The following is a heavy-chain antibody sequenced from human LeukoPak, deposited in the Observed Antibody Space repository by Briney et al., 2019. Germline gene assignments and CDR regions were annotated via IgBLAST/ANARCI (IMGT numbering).Heavy chain of an antibody. V-gene: IGHV4-34*01. Sequence: SETLSLTCAVYGGSFSGYYWSWIRQPPGKGLEWIGEINHSGSTNYNPSLKSRVTISVDTSKNQFSLKLSSVTAADTAVYYCARAPLYDSSGYYYGNYYYYMDVWGQGTLVTVSS. D-gene: IGHD3-22*01. CDR3: ARAPLYDSSGYYYGNYYYYMDV. CDR1: GGSFSGYY. CDR2: INHSGST. J-gene: IGHJ6*03.